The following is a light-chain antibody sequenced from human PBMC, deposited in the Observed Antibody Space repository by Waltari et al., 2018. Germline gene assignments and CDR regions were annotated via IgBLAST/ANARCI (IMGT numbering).Light chain of an antibody. CDR2: EAS. V-gene: IGKV1-6*01. CDR1: QGISND. CDR3: QHYYVFPVT. Sequence: IQMTQSPSSLSASVGDRVTITCRASQGISNDLAWYQQKPGESPKLLISEASSLQSGVPSRFSGSGSGTDFTLVINSLQSEDFATYYCQHYYVFPVTFGGGTKVEIK. J-gene: IGKJ4*01.